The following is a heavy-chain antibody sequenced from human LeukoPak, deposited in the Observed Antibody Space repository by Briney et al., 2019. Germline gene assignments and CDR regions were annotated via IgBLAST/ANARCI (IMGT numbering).Heavy chain of an antibody. Sequence: NPSETLSLTCNVSNFSVSSSSYYWGWIRQPPGKGLEWIGSIYYTGSTYYNPSLNSRVTMSVDTSNNKFPLRLSSVTAADTAVYFCVRDRWRSNWFLDFWGQGTLVSVSS. V-gene: IGHV4-39*06. J-gene: IGHJ4*02. CDR3: VRDRWRSNWFLDF. D-gene: IGHD6-13*01. CDR1: NFSVSSSSYY. CDR2: IYYTGST.